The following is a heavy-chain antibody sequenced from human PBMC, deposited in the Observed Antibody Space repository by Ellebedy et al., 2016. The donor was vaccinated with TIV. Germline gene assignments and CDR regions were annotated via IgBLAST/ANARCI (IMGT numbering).Heavy chain of an antibody. D-gene: IGHD2-2*01. Sequence: GESLKISXEASGFPFEIYAMQWVRQAPGKGLEWAAVISFEGNTNYADSVKGRFTISRDNSKNTVYLHMNTLRPEDTAVYYCARDSLDPDTIPGADIGYFDYWGQGVPVTVSS. CDR2: ISFEGNT. J-gene: IGHJ4*02. V-gene: IGHV3-30*04. CDR1: GFPFEIYA. CDR3: ARDSLDPDTIPGADIGYFDY.